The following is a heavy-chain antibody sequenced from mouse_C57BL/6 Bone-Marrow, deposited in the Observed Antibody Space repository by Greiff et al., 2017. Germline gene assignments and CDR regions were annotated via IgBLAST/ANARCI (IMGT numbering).Heavy chain of an antibody. D-gene: IGHD1-1*01. CDR1: GYTFTDYY. J-gene: IGHJ1*03. V-gene: IGHV1-19*01. CDR3: ARSITTVPGYFDV. CDR2: INPYNGGT. Sequence: VQLQQSGPVLVKPGASVKMSCKASGYTFTDYYMNWVKQSHGKSLEWIGVINPYNGGTSYNQKFKGKATLTVDKSSSTAYMELNSLTSEDSAVYYCARSITTVPGYFDVWGTGTTVTVSS.